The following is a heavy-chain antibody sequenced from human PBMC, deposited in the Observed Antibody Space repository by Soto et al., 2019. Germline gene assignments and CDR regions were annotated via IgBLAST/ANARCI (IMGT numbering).Heavy chain of an antibody. Sequence: SETLSLTCTVSGGSISSYYWSWIRQPPGKGLEWIGYIYYSGSTNYNPSLKSRVTISVDTSKNQFSLKLSSVTAADTAVYYCARVNGDYQRELYYFDYWGQGTLVTVSS. J-gene: IGHJ4*02. CDR1: GGSISSYY. V-gene: IGHV4-59*01. CDR2: IYYSGST. D-gene: IGHD4-17*01. CDR3: ARVNGDYQRELYYFDY.